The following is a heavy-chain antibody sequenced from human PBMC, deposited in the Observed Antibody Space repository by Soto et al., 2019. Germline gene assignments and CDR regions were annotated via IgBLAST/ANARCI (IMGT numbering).Heavy chain of an antibody. J-gene: IGHJ4*02. D-gene: IGHD6-13*01. V-gene: IGHV3-30*03. CDR3: GAGQYFSDY. CDR2: ISYDGSDK. Sequence: QVQLVESGGGVVQPGRSLRLCCAASRFTFSRYGMHWVRQAPGKGLEWVALISYDGSDKYYADSVKGRFTISRDNSKNTLYLQMNSLRVVDTAVYYCGAGQYFSDYWGQGTLVTVSS. CDR1: RFTFSRYG.